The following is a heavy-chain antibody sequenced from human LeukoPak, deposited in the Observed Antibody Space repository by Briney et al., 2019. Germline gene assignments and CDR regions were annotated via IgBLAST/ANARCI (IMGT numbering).Heavy chain of an antibody. CDR1: GFTFSSYW. V-gene: IGHV3-74*01. CDR2: IKSDGST. CDR3: ARAPSEIGGYYPEYFRH. D-gene: IGHD3-22*01. Sequence: GGSLRLSCAASGFTFSSYWMHWVRQAPGKGLVWVSRIKSDGSTRYADSVKGRFTISRDNAKNTVSLQMNSLRAEGTGVYYCARAPSEIGGYYPEYFRHWGQGTLVTVSP. J-gene: IGHJ1*01.